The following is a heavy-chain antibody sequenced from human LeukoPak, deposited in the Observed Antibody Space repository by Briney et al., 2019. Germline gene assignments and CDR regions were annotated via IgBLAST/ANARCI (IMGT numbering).Heavy chain of an antibody. CDR1: GFTFSSYE. CDR2: ISYDGRNK. CDR3: AKVEDSSGYYAFDY. J-gene: IGHJ4*02. D-gene: IGHD3-22*01. Sequence: PGGSLRLSCVASGFTFSSYEMIWAHQAPGKGLEWVAVISYDGRNKYYADSVKGRFTISRDNSKNRLYLQMSSLRADDTAVYYCAKVEDSSGYYAFDYWGQGTLVTVSS. V-gene: IGHV3-30*18.